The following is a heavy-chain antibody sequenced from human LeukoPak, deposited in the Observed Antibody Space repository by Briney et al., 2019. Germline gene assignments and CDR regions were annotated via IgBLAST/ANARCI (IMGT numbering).Heavy chain of an antibody. CDR1: GGSISSYY. Sequence: SETLSLTCTVSGGSISSYYWSWIRQPPGKGLEWIGYIYYSGSTNYNPSLKSPATISVDTSNNQSSLKLSSVTAAHTPVYYCARLAAAGTIRWFDPWGRGTGVSVSS. V-gene: IGHV4-59*08. CDR2: IYYSGST. CDR3: ARLAAAGTIRWFDP. D-gene: IGHD6-13*01. J-gene: IGHJ5*02.